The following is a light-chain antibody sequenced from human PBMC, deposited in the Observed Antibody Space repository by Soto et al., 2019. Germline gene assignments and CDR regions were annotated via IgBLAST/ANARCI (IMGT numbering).Light chain of an antibody. Sequence: QSALTQPASVSGSPGQSITISCTGTSSDVGGYDHVSWYQQHPGKAPKLIIYDVTVRPSGISPRFSGSKSDNTASLAVSGLQPEDEADYYCSSYTNIDTLLFGGGTKVTVL. V-gene: IGLV2-14*03. CDR3: SSYTNIDTLL. CDR1: SSDVGGYDH. CDR2: DVT. J-gene: IGLJ3*02.